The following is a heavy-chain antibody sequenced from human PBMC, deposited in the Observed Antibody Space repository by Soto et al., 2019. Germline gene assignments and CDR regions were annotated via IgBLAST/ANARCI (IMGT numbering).Heavy chain of an antibody. V-gene: IGHV3-20*04. J-gene: IGHJ4*02. D-gene: IGHD3-16*02. CDR3: ARAPRGGVIVDFDY. Sequence: GGSLRLSCAASGFTFDDYGMSWVRQAPGKGLEWVSGINWNGGSTGYADSVKGRFTISRDNAKNSLYLQMNSLRAEDTALYYCARAPRGGVIVDFDYWGQGTLVTVSS. CDR1: GFTFDDYG. CDR2: INWNGGST.